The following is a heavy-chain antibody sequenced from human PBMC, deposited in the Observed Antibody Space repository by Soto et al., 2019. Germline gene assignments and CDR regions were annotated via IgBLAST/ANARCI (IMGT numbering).Heavy chain of an antibody. J-gene: IGHJ3*02. D-gene: IGHD3-10*01. CDR3: ARWVYGSGNYYNGPSAFEI. CDR2: TIPVFNTA. CDR1: GGTLSDHG. Sequence: QVQLEQSGAEVKKPGSSVKVSCKASGGTLSDHGVAWLRQAPGQGLEWMGGTIPVFNTAKYAQKIQGRVTVTANKFTNIAYMEMSSLRSEDTAFYFCARWVYGSGNYYNGPSAFEIWGQGTMVIVSS. V-gene: IGHV1-69*06.